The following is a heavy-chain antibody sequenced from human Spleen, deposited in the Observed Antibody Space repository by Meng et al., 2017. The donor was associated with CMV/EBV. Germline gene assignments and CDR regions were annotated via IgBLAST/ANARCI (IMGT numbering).Heavy chain of an antibody. J-gene: IGHJ3*02. D-gene: IGHD3-22*01. CDR3: ATLLVSRGGPSAFDI. V-gene: IGHV1-46*01. CDR2: INPSGGST. CDR1: GYTFTTYY. Sequence: ASVKVSCKASGYTFTTYYMHWVRQAPGQGLEWMGIINPSGGSTSYAQKFQGRVTMTRDTSTSTVYMELSSLRSEDTAVYYCATLLVSRGGPSAFDIWGQGTMVTVSS.